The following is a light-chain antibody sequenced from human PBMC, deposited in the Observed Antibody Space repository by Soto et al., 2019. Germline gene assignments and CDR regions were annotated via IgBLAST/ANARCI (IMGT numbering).Light chain of an antibody. CDR2: VNS. CDR3: QSYDSSLSGYV. CDR1: TSNIGAPYD. J-gene: IGLJ1*01. V-gene: IGLV1-40*01. Sequence: QSVLTQPPSVSGAPGQRVTISCSGTTSNIGAPYDVHWYQQLPGTAPKLLIYVNSNRLSGVPDRFSGSKSGTSASLAITGLQAEDEADYYCQSYDSSLSGYVFGTGTKVTVL.